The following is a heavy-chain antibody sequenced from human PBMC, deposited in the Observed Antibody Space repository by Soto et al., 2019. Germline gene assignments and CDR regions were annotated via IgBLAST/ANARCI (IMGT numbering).Heavy chain of an antibody. CDR2: IKSESDGGTT. V-gene: IGHV3-15*01. CDR1: GFTFNNAW. J-gene: IGHJ4*02. Sequence: EVQLVESGGGLVKPGGSLRLSCAASGFTFNNAWMSWVRQAPGKGLEWVGRIKSESDGGTTDYAALVKGRFTISRDDSKNTLYLHMNSLKTEDTAVYYCVGLGDDNWGQGTLVTVSS. D-gene: IGHD1-26*01. CDR3: VGLGDDN.